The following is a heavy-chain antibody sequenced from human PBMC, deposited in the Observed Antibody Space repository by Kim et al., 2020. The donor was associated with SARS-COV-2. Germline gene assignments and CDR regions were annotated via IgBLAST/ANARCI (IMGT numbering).Heavy chain of an antibody. Sequence: YIDYADSVKGRFTISGDNAKNSLYLQMNSLRAEDTAVYYCEIAVAQTSGHWGQGTLVTVSS. V-gene: IGHV3-21*01. CDR3: EIAVAQTSGH. J-gene: IGHJ4*02. D-gene: IGHD6-19*01. CDR2: YI.